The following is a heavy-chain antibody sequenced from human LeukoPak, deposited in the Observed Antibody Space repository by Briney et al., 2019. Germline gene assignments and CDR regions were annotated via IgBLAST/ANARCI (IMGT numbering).Heavy chain of an antibody. J-gene: IGHJ4*02. D-gene: IGHD3-3*01. CDR3: ARTVSIFGVVIPPFGY. CDR1: GYSFSNYW. CDR2: IYPGDPDT. Sequence: GESLKISCKGSGYSFSNYWIGWVRQMPGKGLEWMGIIYPGDPDTRYSPSFQGQVTISADKSISTAYLQWSSLKASDTAMYYCARTVSIFGVVIPPFGYWGQGTLVTVSS. V-gene: IGHV5-51*01.